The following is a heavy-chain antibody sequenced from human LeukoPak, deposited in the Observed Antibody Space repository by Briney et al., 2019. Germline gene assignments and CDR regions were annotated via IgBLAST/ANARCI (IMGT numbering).Heavy chain of an antibody. CDR3: AGPSRFFGYGMDV. Sequence: SETLSLTCTVSGGSISSGGYYWSWIRQHPGKGLEWIGYIYYSGSTYYNPSLKSRVTISVDTSKNQFSLKLSSVTAADTAVYYCAGPSRFFGYGMDVWGQGTRSPSP. V-gene: IGHV4-31*03. CDR1: GGSISSGGYY. J-gene: IGHJ6*02. CDR2: IYYSGST. D-gene: IGHD3-3*01.